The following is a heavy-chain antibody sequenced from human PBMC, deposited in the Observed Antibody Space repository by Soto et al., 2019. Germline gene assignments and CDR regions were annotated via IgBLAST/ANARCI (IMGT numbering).Heavy chain of an antibody. Sequence: SETLSLTCTVSGGSISSGDYYWSWIRQPPGKGLEWIGYIYYSGSTYYNPSLKSRVTISVDTSKNQFSLRLSSVTAADTAVYYCARRLTEYLNNWFDPWGQGTLVTVSS. D-gene: IGHD2-2*01. V-gene: IGHV4-30-4*01. CDR2: IYYSGST. CDR3: ARRLTEYLNNWFDP. CDR1: GGSISSGDYY. J-gene: IGHJ5*02.